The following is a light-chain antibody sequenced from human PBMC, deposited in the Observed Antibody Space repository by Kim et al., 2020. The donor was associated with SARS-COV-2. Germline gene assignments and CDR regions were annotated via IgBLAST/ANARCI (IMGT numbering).Light chain of an antibody. CDR2: GAS. CDR3: QQYIQWPPYT. CDR1: QSLSSS. Sequence: ELVLTQSPATLSVSPGERATLSCTASQSLSSSLAWYQQKPGQAPRLLIFGASTRATGVPARFSGSGSGTEFTLTINDLQSEDFAVYYCQQYIQWPPYTFGQVTKLEI. J-gene: IGKJ2*01. V-gene: IGKV3-15*01.